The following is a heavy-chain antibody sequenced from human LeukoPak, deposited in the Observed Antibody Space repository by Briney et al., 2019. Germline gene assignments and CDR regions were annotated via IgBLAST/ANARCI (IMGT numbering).Heavy chain of an antibody. D-gene: IGHD2-2*01. CDR2: IRYDGSKK. J-gene: IGHJ4*02. CDR3: ARAEENEYQLDY. CDR1: GFTFSSYG. Sequence: PGGSLRLSCAASGFTFSSYGMHWVRQAPGKGLEWVAFIRYDGSKKYYADSVKGRFTISRDNSKNTLYLQMNSLRAEDTAVYYCARAEENEYQLDYWGQGTLVTVSS. V-gene: IGHV3-30*02.